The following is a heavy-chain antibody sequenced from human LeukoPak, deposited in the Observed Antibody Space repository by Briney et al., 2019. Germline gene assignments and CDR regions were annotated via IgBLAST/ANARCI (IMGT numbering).Heavy chain of an antibody. V-gene: IGHV5-10-1*01. CDR1: GNTFTNYW. D-gene: IGHD6-19*01. J-gene: IGHJ4*02. CDR3: ARCDSSDCYSIDY. Sequence: GESLRISCKGSGNTFTNYWITWVRQMPGKGLEWMGKIDPSDSYTNYSPSFQGHVTISADKSISTAYLQWSSLKASDTAMCYCARCDSSDCYSIDYWGQGTLVTVSS. CDR2: IDPSDSYT.